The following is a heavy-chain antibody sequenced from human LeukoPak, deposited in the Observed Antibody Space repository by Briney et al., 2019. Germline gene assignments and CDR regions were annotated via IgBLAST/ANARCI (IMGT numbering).Heavy chain of an antibody. CDR2: IYYSGST. D-gene: IGHD3/OR15-3a*01. V-gene: IGHV4-59*07. Sequence: SDTVSLPRTLSGGSNSIHHWSCIRHPTGRGLEWIGYIYYSGSTNYTPSLKRRVTIRVDTSKNQCFLQLSSVTAADTAVYYCARSRSVWTSFDYWGQGTLVTVSS. J-gene: IGHJ4*02. CDR1: GGSNSIHH. CDR3: ARSRSVWTSFDY.